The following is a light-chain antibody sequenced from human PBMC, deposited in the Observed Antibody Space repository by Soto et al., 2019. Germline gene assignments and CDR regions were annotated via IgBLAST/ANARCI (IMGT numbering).Light chain of an antibody. Sequence: DIQMTQSPSSLSASVGDRVTITCRTSQSISTYLNWYQQNPGTAPKLLISAASTLQSGVPSRFSGGGFGTDFTLTISSLQPEDFATYYCQQYNSYSPLTFGGGTKVEIK. V-gene: IGKV1-39*01. J-gene: IGKJ4*01. CDR2: AAS. CDR1: QSISTY. CDR3: QQYNSYSPLT.